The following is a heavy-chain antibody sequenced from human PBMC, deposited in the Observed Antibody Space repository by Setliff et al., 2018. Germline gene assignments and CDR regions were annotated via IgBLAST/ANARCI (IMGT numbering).Heavy chain of an antibody. CDR1: GYTFTGYY. CDR2: INPNSGGT. J-gene: IGHJ4*02. D-gene: IGHD3-3*01. CDR3: ARGRDFWSGYLVY. Sequence: ASVKVSCKASGYTFTGYYMHWVRQAPGQGLEWMGWINPNSGGTNYAQKFQGWVTMTRDTSISTAYMELSRLRSDDTAVHYCARGRDFWSGYLVYWGQGTRVTVSS. V-gene: IGHV1-2*04.